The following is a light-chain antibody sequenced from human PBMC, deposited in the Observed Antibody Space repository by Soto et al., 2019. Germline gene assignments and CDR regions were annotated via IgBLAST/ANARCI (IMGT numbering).Light chain of an antibody. V-gene: IGLV2-14*03. CDR1: ISDVGACNY. Sequence: QSALTQPASVSGSPGRSITISCTGSISDVGACNYVSWYQQHPGKAPKLIIFEVYNRPSGVSNRFSGSKSANTASLTISGHQAEDEADYYCSSCTGSSTLVFGGGTKLTVL. CDR3: SSCTGSSTLV. CDR2: EVY. J-gene: IGLJ2*01.